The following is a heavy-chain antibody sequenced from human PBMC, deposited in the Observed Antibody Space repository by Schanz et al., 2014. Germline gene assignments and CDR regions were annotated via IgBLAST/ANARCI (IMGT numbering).Heavy chain of an antibody. D-gene: IGHD3-22*01. CDR2: ISGSGNTI. J-gene: IGHJ4*02. CDR1: GFTFSSHS. Sequence: EVQLVESGGNLVQPGGSLRLSCVASGFTFSSHSMNWVRQAPGQGLEWLSYISGSGNTIYYADSVKGRFTISRDNSKNTLYLHMNSLRGEDTAVYYCARDKGGYYPFDYWGQGSLVTVSS. V-gene: IGHV3-48*01. CDR3: ARDKGGYYPFDY.